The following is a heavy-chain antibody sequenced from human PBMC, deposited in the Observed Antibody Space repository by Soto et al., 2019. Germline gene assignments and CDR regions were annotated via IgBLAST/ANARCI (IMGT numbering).Heavy chain of an antibody. CDR1: GFTFSSYA. Sequence: PGGSLRLSCAASGFTFSSYAMVWVRQAPGKGLEWVSTITANSGSTAYGDSVKGRFTISRDNSKSTLYLQMNSLRVEDTAAYYCARVPHRFRSSSNYIWGQGTLVTVSS. J-gene: IGHJ4*02. V-gene: IGHV3-23*01. CDR3: ARVPHRFRSSSNYI. D-gene: IGHD6-6*01. CDR2: ITANSGST.